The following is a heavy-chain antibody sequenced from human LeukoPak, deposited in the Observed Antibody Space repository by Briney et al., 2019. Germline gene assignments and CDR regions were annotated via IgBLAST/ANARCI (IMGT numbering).Heavy chain of an antibody. J-gene: IGHJ3*02. CDR3: ARVYGSLDAFDI. D-gene: IGHD1-26*01. Sequence: PSETLSLTCTVSGGSMSSYYWSWIRLPPGKGLEWIGFIYYSGSTNYNPSLTSRVTISVDTSKNQFSLYLSSVTAADTAVYYCARVYGSLDAFDIWGPGTMVTVSS. CDR2: IYYSGST. V-gene: IGHV4-59*01. CDR1: GGSMSSYY.